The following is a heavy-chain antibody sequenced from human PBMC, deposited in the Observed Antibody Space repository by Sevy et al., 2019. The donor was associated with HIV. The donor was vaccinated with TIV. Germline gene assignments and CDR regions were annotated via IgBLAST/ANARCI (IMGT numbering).Heavy chain of an antibody. V-gene: IGHV3-74*01. D-gene: IGHD3-22*01. CDR1: GFTFSSYW. CDR3: SRGVVRLNYYFDS. CDR2: INMDGSST. Sequence: GGSLRLSCAASGFTFSSYWMHWVRQAPGKGLVWVSRINMDGSSTSYADSVKGRFTISRDNAKNTMYLQMNSLRADDTAVYFCSRGVVRLNYYFDSWGQGTLVTVSS. J-gene: IGHJ4*02.